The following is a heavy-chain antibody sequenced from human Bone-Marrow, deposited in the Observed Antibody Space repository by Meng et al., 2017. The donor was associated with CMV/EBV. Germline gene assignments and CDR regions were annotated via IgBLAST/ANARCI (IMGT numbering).Heavy chain of an antibody. D-gene: IGHD3-3*01. Sequence: SVKVSCKASGGTFSSYTISWGRQAPGQGLEWMGRIIPILGIANYAQKFQGRVTITADKSTSTAYMELSSLRSEDTAVYYCARQLFWSGYYRDYYYYGMDVWGQGTTVTVSS. CDR3: ARQLFWSGYYRDYYYYGMDV. CDR2: IIPILGIA. J-gene: IGHJ6*02. V-gene: IGHV1-69*02. CDR1: GGTFSSYT.